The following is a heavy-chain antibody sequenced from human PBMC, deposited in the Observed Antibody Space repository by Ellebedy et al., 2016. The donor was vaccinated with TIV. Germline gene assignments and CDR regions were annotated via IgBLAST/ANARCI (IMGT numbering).Heavy chain of an antibody. CDR2: IFSDESST. V-gene: IGHV3-74*01. CDR1: GFTFSSYW. Sequence: GESLKISCAASGFTFSSYWMHWVRQAPGKGLVWVPRIFSDESSTSYADSVKGRFTISRDNAKNTLYLQMNSLRAEDTAVYYCARVGYSRSSIDYWGQGTLVTVSS. D-gene: IGHD6-13*01. CDR3: ARVGYSRSSIDY. J-gene: IGHJ4*02.